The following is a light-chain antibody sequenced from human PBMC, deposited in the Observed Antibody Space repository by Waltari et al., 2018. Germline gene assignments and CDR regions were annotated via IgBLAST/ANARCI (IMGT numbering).Light chain of an antibody. CDR3: SSYTPSATLL. V-gene: IGLV2-18*02. CDR2: AVS. Sequence: QSALTQPPSVSGSPGQSVTISCSGTSSDVGTYNRVSWYQQPPGTAPQLVIFAVSSPSPGVPDRFSGSKSGSTASLTISGLQTDDEGDYYCSSYTPSATLLFGGGTKLTVL. J-gene: IGLJ2*01. CDR1: SSDVGTYNR.